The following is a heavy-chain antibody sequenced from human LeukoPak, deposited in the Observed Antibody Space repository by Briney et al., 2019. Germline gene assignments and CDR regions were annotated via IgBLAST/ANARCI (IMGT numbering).Heavy chain of an antibody. V-gene: IGHV4-4*07. CDR3: ARGGYSYGYHWFDP. J-gene: IGHJ5*02. CDR1: GGSISSYY. D-gene: IGHD5-18*01. CDR2: IYTSGST. Sequence: PSETLSLTCTVSGGSISSYYWSWLRQPAGKGLEWIGRIYTSGSTSYNPSLKSRVTMSVDTSKDQFSLKLSSVTAADTAVYYCARGGYSYGYHWFDPWGQGTLVTVSS.